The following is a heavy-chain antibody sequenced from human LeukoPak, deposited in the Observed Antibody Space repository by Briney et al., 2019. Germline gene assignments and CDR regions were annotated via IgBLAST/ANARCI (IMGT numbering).Heavy chain of an antibody. D-gene: IGHD4-17*01. J-gene: IGHJ4*02. Sequence: PSETLSLTCTVSGGSFSSGSYYWSWIRQPPGKGLEWIGYIYYSGSTNYNPSLKSRVTISVDTSKNQFSLKLSSVTAADTAVYYCARGSYGDPLFDYWGQGTLVTVSS. CDR3: ARGSYGDPLFDY. V-gene: IGHV4-61*01. CDR1: GGSFSSGSYY. CDR2: IYYSGST.